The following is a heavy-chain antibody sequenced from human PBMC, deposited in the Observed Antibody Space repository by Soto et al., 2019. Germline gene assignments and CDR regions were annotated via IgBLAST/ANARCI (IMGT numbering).Heavy chain of an antibody. CDR3: ARPTHYYYYGMDV. CDR2: IIPILGIA. V-gene: IGHV1-69*02. J-gene: IGHJ6*02. CDR1: GGTFSSYT. Sequence: QVQLVQSGAEVKKPGSSVKVSCKASGGTFSSYTISWVRQAPGQGLEWMGRIIPILGIANYAQKFQGRVTITADKSTSTAYMELSSLRSEDTAVYYCARPTHYYYYGMDVGGQGTTVTVSS.